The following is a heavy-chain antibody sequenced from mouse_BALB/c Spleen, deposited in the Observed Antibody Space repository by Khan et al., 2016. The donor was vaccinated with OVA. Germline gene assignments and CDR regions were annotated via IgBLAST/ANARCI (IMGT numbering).Heavy chain of an antibody. Sequence: EVQLQESGPGLVKPSQSLSLTCTVTGYSITSGYGWNWIRQFPGNKLEWMGYISYSGSTNYNPSLNSRISITRDTSKNQFFLQLNSVTTEATATYYCARTARIKYWGQGTTLTVSA. J-gene: IGHJ2*01. CDR3: ARTARIKY. CDR2: ISYSGST. D-gene: IGHD1-2*01. CDR1: GYSITSGYG. V-gene: IGHV3-1*02.